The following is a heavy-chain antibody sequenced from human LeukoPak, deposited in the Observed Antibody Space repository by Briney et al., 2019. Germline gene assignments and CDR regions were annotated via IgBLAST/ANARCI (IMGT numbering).Heavy chain of an antibody. J-gene: IGHJ4*02. V-gene: IGHV3-23*01. Sequence: PGGSLRLSCAASGFIFRIYAMSWVRQAPGKGLEWVSAITGSGDTTYYADSVKGRFTISRDNSKNTLYVEMNTLRAEDTAVYYCAKWGDYDILTGYYVSDFWGQGTLVTVSS. CDR3: AKWGDYDILTGYYVSDF. CDR1: GFIFRIYA. D-gene: IGHD3-9*01. CDR2: ITGSGDTT.